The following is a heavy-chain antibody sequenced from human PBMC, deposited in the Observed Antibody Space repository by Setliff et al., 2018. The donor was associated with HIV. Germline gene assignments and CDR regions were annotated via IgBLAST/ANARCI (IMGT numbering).Heavy chain of an antibody. CDR2: IYTSETT. V-gene: IGHV4-61*09. CDR1: GGSISSGSYY. J-gene: IGHJ6*03. Sequence: TLSLTCNVSGGSISSGSYYWSWIRQPAGKELEWIGHIYTSETTNYNPSLKSRVTISLDTSNNHFSLKLRSVTATDTAVYYCARVVAATHYYYYYMDVWGKGTTVTVSS. D-gene: IGHD2-15*01. CDR3: ARVVAATHYYYYYMDV.